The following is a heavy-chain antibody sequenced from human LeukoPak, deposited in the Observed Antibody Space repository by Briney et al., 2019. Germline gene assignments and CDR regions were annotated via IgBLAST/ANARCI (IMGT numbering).Heavy chain of an antibody. V-gene: IGHV3-30*18. CDR1: GFIFSNNG. D-gene: IGHD3-10*01. CDR2: MSSDGSNR. Sequence: PGGSLRLSCAASGFIFSNNGVHWVRQAPGKGLEWVALMSSDGSNRYYADSVKGRFTISRDNSKNTLYLQMNGLRTEDTAVYYCAKDGGSGMIDYFDFWGLGTLVTVSS. J-gene: IGHJ4*02. CDR3: AKDGGSGMIDYFDF.